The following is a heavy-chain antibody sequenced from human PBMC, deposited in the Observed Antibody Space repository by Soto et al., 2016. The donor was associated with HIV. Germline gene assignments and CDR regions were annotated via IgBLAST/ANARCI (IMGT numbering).Heavy chain of an antibody. CDR3: ARDRIPIVVVPGGWFDP. CDR2: INPNSGGT. Sequence: QVQLVQSGAEVKKPGASVKVSCKASGYSFTGYYIHWVRQAPGQGPEWMGWINPNSGGTNYAQKFQGRVTMTRNVSISTAYMELSSLKSDDTAVYYCARDRIPIVVVPGGWFDPWGQGTLVTVSS. CDR1: GYSFTGYY. D-gene: IGHD2-2*01. V-gene: IGHV1-2*02. J-gene: IGHJ5*02.